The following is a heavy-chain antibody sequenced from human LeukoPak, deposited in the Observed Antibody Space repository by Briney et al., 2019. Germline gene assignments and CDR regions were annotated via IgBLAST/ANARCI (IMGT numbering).Heavy chain of an antibody. Sequence: PGGSLRLSCAASGFTFSSYAMSWVRQAPGKGLEWVSAISGSGGSTYYADSVKGRFTISRDNSKNTLYLQMNSLRAEDTAVYYCAKALGPYFLYSGYHLGFDYWGQGTLVTVSS. J-gene: IGHJ4*02. D-gene: IGHD5-12*01. V-gene: IGHV3-23*01. CDR3: AKALGPYFLYSGYHLGFDY. CDR1: GFTFSSYA. CDR2: ISGSGGST.